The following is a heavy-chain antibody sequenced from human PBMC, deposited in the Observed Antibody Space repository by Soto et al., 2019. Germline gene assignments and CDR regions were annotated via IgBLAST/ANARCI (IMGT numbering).Heavy chain of an antibody. CDR3: ARDPKTSGGQLLAFNYFDP. V-gene: IGHV3-30-3*01. Sequence: GGSLRLSCAASGFSFSISPMHWVRQAPGKGPEWVALISYDGTNKFYADSVKGRFTISRDNSKSTLYLQVDSLRPEDAAVYYCARDPKTSGGQLLAFNYFDPWGQGTLVTVSS. D-gene: IGHD3-3*02. J-gene: IGHJ5*02. CDR2: ISYDGTNK. CDR1: GFSFSISP.